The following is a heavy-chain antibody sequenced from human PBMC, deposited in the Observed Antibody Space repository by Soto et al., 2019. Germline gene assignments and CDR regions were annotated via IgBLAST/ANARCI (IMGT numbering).Heavy chain of an antibody. CDR1: GGTFSSYA. CDR2: IIPIFGTT. D-gene: IGHD2-15*01. V-gene: IGHV1-69*12. Sequence: QVQLVQSGAEVKKPGSSVKVSCKASGGTFSSYAISWVRQAPGQGLEWMGGIIPIFGTTNYAQKFQGRVTITAFESTSTAYMELISPRSEDTAMYYCARVVTVVKSFHYWYFDLWGRGTLVTVSS. J-gene: IGHJ2*01. CDR3: ARVVTVVKSFHYWYFDL.